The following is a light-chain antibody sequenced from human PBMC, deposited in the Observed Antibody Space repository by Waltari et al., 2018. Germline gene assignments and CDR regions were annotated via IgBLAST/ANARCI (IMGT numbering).Light chain of an antibody. V-gene: IGLV1-40*01. CDR1: RSNIEAGYD. J-gene: IGLJ2*01. CDR3: QSYDSSLSGWV. Sequence: QSVLTQPPSVSGAPGPRVTISCTGTRSNIEAGYDVHWYQHVLGTAPKVVIYTNSIRPSGVPDRFSGSKSGTSASLAITGLQAEDEAEYYCQSYDSSLSGWVFGGGTTLTVL. CDR2: TNS.